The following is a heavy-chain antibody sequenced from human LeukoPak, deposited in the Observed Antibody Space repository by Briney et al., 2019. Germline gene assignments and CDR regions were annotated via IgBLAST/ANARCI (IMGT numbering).Heavy chain of an antibody. D-gene: IGHD5-18*01. Sequence: SSETLSLTCAVSGGSISSSNWWSWVRPPPGKGLEWIGEIYHSGSTNYNPSLKSRVTISVDKSKNQFSLKLSSVTAADTAVYYCARESGGYSYGIYYFDYWGQGTLVTVSS. CDR2: IYHSGST. V-gene: IGHV4-4*02. CDR1: GGSISSSNW. CDR3: ARESGGYSYGIYYFDY. J-gene: IGHJ4*02.